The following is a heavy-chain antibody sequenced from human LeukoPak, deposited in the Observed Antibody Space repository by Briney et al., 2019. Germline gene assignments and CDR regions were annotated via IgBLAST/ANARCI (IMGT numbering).Heavy chain of an antibody. CDR1: GYTFTNYG. J-gene: IGHJ4*02. Sequence: ASVKVSSKASGYTFTNYGISWVRQAPGQGREWRGWISAYNDNTNYAQNLQGRVIITTDTSTRTTYLELRSLRSPHPPGLYRARCSESTELAGIPDFWGRGTLVSVS. CDR3: ARCSESTELAGIPDF. CDR2: ISAYNDNT. D-gene: IGHD6-19*01. V-gene: IGHV1-18*01.